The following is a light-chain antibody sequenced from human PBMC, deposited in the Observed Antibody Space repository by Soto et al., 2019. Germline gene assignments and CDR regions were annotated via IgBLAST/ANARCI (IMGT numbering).Light chain of an antibody. CDR3: QQYCSSPFT. J-gene: IGKJ3*01. CDR1: QSVSSSY. CDR2: GAS. V-gene: IGKV3-20*01. Sequence: ESVLTQSPGTLSMSPGERATLSCRASQSVSSSYSAWYQQKPGQAPRLLIYGASSRATGIPDRFSGSGSGTDFTLTISRLEPKDVAVYYCQQYCSSPFTFGPGTKVDIK.